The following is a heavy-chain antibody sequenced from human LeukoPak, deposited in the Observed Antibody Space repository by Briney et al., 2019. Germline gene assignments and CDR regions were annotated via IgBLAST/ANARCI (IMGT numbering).Heavy chain of an antibody. CDR3: ARLPLSMSGYPPDY. CDR1: GGSISSHS. V-gene: IGHV4-39*01. D-gene: IGHD3-3*01. J-gene: IGHJ4*02. Sequence: SETLSLTCTVSGGSISSHSWGWIRQSPGKGLEWIGSIYYSGKTYYNPSVKRRVTMSADTSKNQFSLNLSSVTAADTAVYYCARLPLSMSGYPPDYWGQGTLVIVSS. CDR2: IYYSGKT.